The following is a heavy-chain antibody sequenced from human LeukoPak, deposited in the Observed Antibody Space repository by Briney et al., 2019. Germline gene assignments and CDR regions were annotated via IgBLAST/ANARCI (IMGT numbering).Heavy chain of an antibody. CDR3: AKDLWQWELLTPGY. V-gene: IGHV3-33*06. J-gene: IGHJ4*02. D-gene: IGHD1-26*01. CDR1: GFTFSSYA. Sequence: GGSLRLSCAASGFTFSSYAMHWVRQAPGKGLEWVAVIWYDGSNKYYADSVKGRFTISRDNSKNTLYLQMNSLRAEDTAVYYCAKDLWQWELLTPGYWGQGTLVTVSS. CDR2: IWYDGSNK.